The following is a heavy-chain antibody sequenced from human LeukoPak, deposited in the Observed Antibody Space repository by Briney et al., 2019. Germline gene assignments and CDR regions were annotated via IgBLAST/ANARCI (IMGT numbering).Heavy chain of an antibody. CDR3: ARAPRGYSYGYKGWFDP. Sequence: SETLSLTCTVSGGSISSYYWSWIRQPPGKGLEWIGYIYYSGSTNYNPSLKSRVTISVDTSKIQFSLKLSSVTAADTAVYYCARAPRGYSYGYKGWFDPWGQGTLVTVSS. V-gene: IGHV4-59*01. J-gene: IGHJ5*02. CDR1: GGSISSYY. CDR2: IYYSGST. D-gene: IGHD5-18*01.